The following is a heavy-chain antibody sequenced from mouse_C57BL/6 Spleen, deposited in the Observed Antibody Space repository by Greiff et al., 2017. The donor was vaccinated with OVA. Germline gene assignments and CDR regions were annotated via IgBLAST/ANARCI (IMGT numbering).Heavy chain of an antibody. CDR1: GFSLTSYG. CDR2: IWSGGST. J-gene: IGHJ4*01. CDR3: ARNWDVVYYAMDY. V-gene: IGHV2-2*01. Sequence: QVQLKESGPGLVQPSQSLSITCTVSGFSLTSYGVHWVRQSPGKGLEWLGVIWSGGSTDYNAAFISRLSISKDNSKSQVFFKMNSLQADDTAIYYCARNWDVVYYAMDYWGQGTSVTVSS. D-gene: IGHD4-1*01.